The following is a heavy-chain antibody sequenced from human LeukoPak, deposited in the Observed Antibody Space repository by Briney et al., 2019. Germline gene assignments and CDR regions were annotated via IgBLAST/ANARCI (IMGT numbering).Heavy chain of an antibody. D-gene: IGHD6-19*01. CDR1: GFTFSSYG. CDR2: IWYDGSNK. V-gene: IGHV3-33*01. Sequence: GRSLRLSCAASGFTFSSYGMHWVRQAPGKGLEWVAVIWYDGSNKYYADSVKGRFTISRDNSKNTLYLQMNSLRAEDTAVYYCAREGRIAVAGIDYWGQGTLVTVSS. J-gene: IGHJ4*02. CDR3: AREGRIAVAGIDY.